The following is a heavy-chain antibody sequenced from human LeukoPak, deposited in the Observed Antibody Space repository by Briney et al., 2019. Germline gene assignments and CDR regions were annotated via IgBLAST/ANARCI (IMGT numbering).Heavy chain of an antibody. CDR3: ARDFYDGFALDY. D-gene: IGHD2/OR15-2a*01. CDR2: ISSSGSTI. CDR1: GFTFSSYE. J-gene: IGHJ4*02. V-gene: IGHV3-48*03. Sequence: GGSLRLSCAASGFTFSSYEMNWVRQAPGKGLEWVSYISSSGSTIYYADSVKGRFTISRDNAKNSLNLQMNSLRAEDTAVYYCARDFYDGFALDYWGQGTLVTVSS.